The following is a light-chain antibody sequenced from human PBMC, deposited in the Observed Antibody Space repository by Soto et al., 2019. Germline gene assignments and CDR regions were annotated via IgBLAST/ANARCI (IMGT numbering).Light chain of an antibody. Sequence: QSVLTQPPSASGAPGQMVTISCSGSSSNIGTKYVYWYQQLPGTAPKLLIYLNSQRPSGVPDRFSGSKSGTSASLAISGLRSEDEADYYCAAWDGSLSAWVFGGGPKLTVL. CDR2: LNS. CDR3: AAWDGSLSAWV. CDR1: SSNIGTKY. J-gene: IGLJ3*02. V-gene: IGLV1-47*01.